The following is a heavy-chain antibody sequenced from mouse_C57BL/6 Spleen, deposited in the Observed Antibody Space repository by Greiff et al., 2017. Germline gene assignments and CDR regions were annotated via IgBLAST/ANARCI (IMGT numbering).Heavy chain of an antibody. CDR2: IDPSDSYT. CDR3: ARG. J-gene: IGHJ1*03. Sequence: QVQLQQSGAELVRPGTSVKLSCKASGYTFTSYWMHWVKQRPGQGLEWIGVIDPSDSYTNYNQKFKGKATLTVDTSSSTAYMQLSSLTSEDSAVYYCARGWGTGTTVTVSS. CDR1: GYTFTSYW. V-gene: IGHV1-59*01.